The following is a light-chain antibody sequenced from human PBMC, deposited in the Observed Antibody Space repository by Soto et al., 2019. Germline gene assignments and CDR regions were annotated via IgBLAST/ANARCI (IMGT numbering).Light chain of an antibody. CDR1: SSDVGGYNY. J-gene: IGLJ2*01. CDR2: DVI. Sequence: QSALTQPASVSGSPGQSITISGTGNSSDVGGYNYVSWYQQHPGKAPKLMIYDVIKRPSGVSNRFSGSKSGNTASLTISVLQAEDVADYYCSSDTSSSTVVFGGGTKLTVL. V-gene: IGLV2-14*01. CDR3: SSDTSSSTVV.